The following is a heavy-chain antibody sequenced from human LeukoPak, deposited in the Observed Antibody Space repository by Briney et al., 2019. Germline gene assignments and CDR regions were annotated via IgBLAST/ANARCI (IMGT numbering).Heavy chain of an antibody. V-gene: IGHV3-30*18. J-gene: IGHJ4*02. CDR1: GFTFSSYG. CDR2: ISYDGSNK. Sequence: GGSLRLSCAASGFTFSSYGMHWVRQAPGKGLEWVAVISYDGSNKYYADSVKGRFTISRDNSKNTLYLQMNSLRAEDTAVYYCAKGYYDSSGYCDYWGQGTLVTVSS. CDR3: AKGYYDSSGYCDY. D-gene: IGHD3-22*01.